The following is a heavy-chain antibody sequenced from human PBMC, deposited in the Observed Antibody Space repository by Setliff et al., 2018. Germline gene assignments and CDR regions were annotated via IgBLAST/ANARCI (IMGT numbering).Heavy chain of an antibody. CDR2: IFYNGMA. D-gene: IGHD2-15*01. CDR1: GGSISSSSCY. J-gene: IGHJ4*02. V-gene: IGHV4-39*01. Sequence: SETLSLTCSVSGGSISSSSCYWDWIRQPPGKGLEWIGSIFYNGMAYYNPSLKSRVTMSVDTSKNQFSLNLTSVTAADTAVYYCARASVVHAIAVGYWGQGTLVTVSS. CDR3: ARASVVHAIAVGY.